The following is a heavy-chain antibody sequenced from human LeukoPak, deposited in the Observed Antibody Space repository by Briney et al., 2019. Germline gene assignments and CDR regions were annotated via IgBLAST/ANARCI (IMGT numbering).Heavy chain of an antibody. J-gene: IGHJ4*02. V-gene: IGHV3-23*01. CDR3: ARKHETSAFLLAF. D-gene: IGHD3-22*01. CDR2: ISGSTVNT. Sequence: PGGSLRLSCAASGFTFSNYGMSWVRQAPGKGLEWVSTISGSTVNTYYAGSVKGRFTISRDNSKNTLYLQMNSLRAEDTAVYYCARKHETSAFLLAFWGQGTLVTVSS. CDR1: GFTFSNYG.